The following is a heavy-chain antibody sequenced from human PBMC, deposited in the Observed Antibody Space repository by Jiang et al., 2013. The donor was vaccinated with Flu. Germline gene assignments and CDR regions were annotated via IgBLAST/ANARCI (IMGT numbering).Heavy chain of an antibody. Sequence: GLVKPSETLSLTCTVSGGSISSSSYYWGWIRQPPGKGLEWIGSIYYSGSTYYNPSLKSRVTISVDTSKNQFSLKLSSVTAADTAVYYCARRPLGRSGWFDPWGQGTLVTVSS. J-gene: IGHJ5*02. V-gene: IGHV4-39*01. CDR1: GGSISSSSYY. CDR3: ARRPLGRSGWFDP. CDR2: IYYSGST. D-gene: IGHD3-10*01.